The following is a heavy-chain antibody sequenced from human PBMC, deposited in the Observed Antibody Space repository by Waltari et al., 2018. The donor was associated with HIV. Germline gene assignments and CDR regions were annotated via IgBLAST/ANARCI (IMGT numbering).Heavy chain of an antibody. V-gene: IGHV3-73*02. CDR1: GFTFSASA. D-gene: IGHD3-16*01. CDR3: TRALAY. Sequence: EVQLVESGGGLVQPGGSLRVSCAASGFTFSASAIHWVRQASGKGLVWVGRIRSRGNRDATAYGASVKGRFTVSRDDSKNTAYLQMNNLKTEDTAVYYCTRALAYWGQGTLVTVSP. J-gene: IGHJ4*02. CDR2: IRSRGNRDAT.